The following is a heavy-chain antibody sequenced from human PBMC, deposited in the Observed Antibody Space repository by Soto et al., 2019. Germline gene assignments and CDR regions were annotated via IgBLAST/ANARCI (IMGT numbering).Heavy chain of an antibody. CDR1: GGSFSGYY. CDR3: ARGRGTVRIYYYYGMDV. J-gene: IGHJ6*02. V-gene: IGHV4-34*01. D-gene: IGHD4-17*01. Sequence: SETLSLTCAVYGGSFSGYYWSWIRQPPGKGLEWIGEINHSGSTNYNPSLKSRVTISVDTSKNQFSLKLSSVTAADTAVYYCARGRGTVRIYYYYGMDVWGQGTTVTVSS. CDR2: INHSGST.